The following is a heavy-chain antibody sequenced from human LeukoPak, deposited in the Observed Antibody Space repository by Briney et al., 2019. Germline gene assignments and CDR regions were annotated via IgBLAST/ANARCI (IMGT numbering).Heavy chain of an antibody. CDR1: GFTFASHA. CDR3: TKEDRQLVCAY. V-gene: IGHV3-23*01. Sequence: GGSLTLSCEASGFTFASHAMGWARQAPGKGLEWVSSITGSAKTTYYADSVKGRFTISRDNSRNTVDLQLTSLRAEDTATYYCTKEDRQLVCAYWGQGTLVTVSS. J-gene: IGHJ4*02. D-gene: IGHD5-18*01. CDR2: ITGSAKTT.